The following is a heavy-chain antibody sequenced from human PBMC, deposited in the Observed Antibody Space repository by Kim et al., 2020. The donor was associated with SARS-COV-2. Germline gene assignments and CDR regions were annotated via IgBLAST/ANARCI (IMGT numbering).Heavy chain of an antibody. V-gene: IGHV1-8*01. CDR3: ARGLGVAATNWFDP. CDR2: VSPNNGNT. Sequence: ASVNVSCKASGYTFTSHDINWIRQATGQGLEWMGWVSPNNGNTGYAQRFQGRVTMTRDTSISTAYMELSNLRSEDTAVYYCARGLGVAATNWFDPWGQGT. CDR1: GYTFTSHD. D-gene: IGHD2-15*01. J-gene: IGHJ5*02.